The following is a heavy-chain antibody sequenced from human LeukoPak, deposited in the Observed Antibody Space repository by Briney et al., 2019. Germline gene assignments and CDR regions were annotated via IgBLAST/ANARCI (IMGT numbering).Heavy chain of an antibody. J-gene: IGHJ3*02. D-gene: IGHD3-16*02. CDR3: ARLSSFAFDI. CDR2: IKQDETEK. V-gene: IGHV3-7*03. CDR1: GFTFSNFW. Sequence: HPGGSLRLSCTASGFTFSNFWMGWVRQAPGKGLEWVANIKQDETEKFYLGSVKGRFTISRDNSKNTLYLQMNSLRAEDTAVYYCARLSSFAFDIWGQGTMVTVSS.